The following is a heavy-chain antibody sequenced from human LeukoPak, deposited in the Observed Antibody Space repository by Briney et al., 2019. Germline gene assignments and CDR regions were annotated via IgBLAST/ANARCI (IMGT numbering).Heavy chain of an antibody. CDR1: GGSISSSSYY. D-gene: IGHD3-10*02. J-gene: IGHJ6*03. Sequence: SETLSLTCTVSGGSISSSSYYWGWIRQPPGKGLEWIGSIYYSGSTYYNPSLKSRVTISVDTSKNQFSLKLSSVTAADTAVYYCARDCRYLTYYYVRSYYYYYMDVWGKGTTVTVSS. CDR2: IYYSGST. CDR3: ARDCRYLTYYYVRSYYYYYMDV. V-gene: IGHV4-39*02.